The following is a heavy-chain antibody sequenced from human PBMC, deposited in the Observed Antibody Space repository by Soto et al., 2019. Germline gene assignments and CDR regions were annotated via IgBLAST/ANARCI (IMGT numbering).Heavy chain of an antibody. CDR1: GGTFSSYA. CDR2: IIPIFGTA. J-gene: IGHJ6*02. V-gene: IGHV1-69*01. CDR3: ARDMDSSGYYNYYYGMDV. Sequence: QVQLVQSGAEVKKPGSSVKVSCKASGGTFSSYAISWVRQAPGQGLEWMGGIIPIFGTAHYAQKFQGRVTITADESTSTAYMELSSLRSEDTAVYYCARDMDSSGYYNYYYGMDVWGQGTTVTVSS. D-gene: IGHD3-22*01.